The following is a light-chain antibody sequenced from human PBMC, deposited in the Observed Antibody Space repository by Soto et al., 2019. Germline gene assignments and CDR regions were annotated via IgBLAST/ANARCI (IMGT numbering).Light chain of an antibody. CDR1: QNVGSY. V-gene: IGKV3-11*01. Sequence: EIVLTQSPATLSLSPGERATLSCRASQNVGSYLAWYQQRPGQAPRLLIYDTSNRATGIPARFSDSGSGTDFNLTISSLEPQDFAVYYCQQRYNWPPVTFGGGTKVEIK. CDR3: QQRYNWPPVT. CDR2: DTS. J-gene: IGKJ4*01.